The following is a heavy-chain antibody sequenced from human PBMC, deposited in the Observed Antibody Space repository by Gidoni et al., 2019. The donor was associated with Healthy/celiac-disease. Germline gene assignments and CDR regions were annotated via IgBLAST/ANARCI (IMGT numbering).Heavy chain of an antibody. CDR1: GFTFRSSA. Sequence: EVQLLESGGGLVQPGGSLRPSCAAPGFTFRSSAMSWVRQDPGKGLAGGTAISGSGGSTYYEDSVKGRFTISRDNSKNTLYLQMNSLRAEDTAVYYWAKVDGSGSYYSITPDDAFDIWGQGTMVTVSS. J-gene: IGHJ3*02. D-gene: IGHD3-10*01. V-gene: IGHV3-23*01. CDR3: AKVDGSGSYYSITPDDAFDI. CDR2: ISGSGGST.